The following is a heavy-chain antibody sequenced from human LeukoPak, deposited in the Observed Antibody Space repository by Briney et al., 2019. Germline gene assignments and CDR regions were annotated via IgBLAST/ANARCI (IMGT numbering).Heavy chain of an antibody. CDR3: ARDWPCSGGSCYSVYYFDY. V-gene: IGHV4-39*07. Sequence: KTSETLSLTCTVSGGSISSSSYYWGWIRQPPGKGLEWIGSIYYSGSTYYNPSLKSRVTISVDTSKNQFSLKLSSVTAADTAVYYCARDWPCSGGSCYSVYYFDYWGQGTLVTVSS. J-gene: IGHJ4*02. CDR1: GGSISSSSYY. D-gene: IGHD2-15*01. CDR2: IYYSGST.